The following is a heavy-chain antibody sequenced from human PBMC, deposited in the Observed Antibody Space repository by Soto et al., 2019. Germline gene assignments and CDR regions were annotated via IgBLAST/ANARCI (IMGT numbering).Heavy chain of an antibody. CDR3: SRVEYVTSSPIG. Sequence: AGGSLRLSCAASGFTFSGSAIHWVRQASGKGLEWVARLRTKSNGYATTYAASVKGRFTISRDDSKNMAYLQMNGLKTEDTAMYYCSRVEYVTSSPIGWGQGTLVTVSS. CDR1: GFTFSGSA. J-gene: IGHJ4*02. V-gene: IGHV3-73*01. D-gene: IGHD6-6*01. CDR2: LRTKSNGYAT.